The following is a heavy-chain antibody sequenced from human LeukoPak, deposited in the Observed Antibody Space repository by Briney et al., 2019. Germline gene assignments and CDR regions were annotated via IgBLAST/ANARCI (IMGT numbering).Heavy chain of an antibody. D-gene: IGHD3-22*01. CDR2: ISNDGITR. CDR3: VREGYYDSGGPFSGYFDD. CDR1: GFTFNQYV. Sequence: GRSLRLSCAASGFTFNQYVIHWARQAPGKGLEWVAVISNDGITRFYATSVKGRCTISRDDSKNTVYLQLSSLRVEDTAVYYCVREGYYDSGGPFSGYFDDWGRGDLVTVSS. J-gene: IGHJ4*02. V-gene: IGHV3-30*04.